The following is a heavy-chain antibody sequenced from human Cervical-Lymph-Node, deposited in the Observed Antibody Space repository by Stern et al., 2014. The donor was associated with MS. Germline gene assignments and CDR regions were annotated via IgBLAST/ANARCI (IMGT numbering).Heavy chain of an antibody. V-gene: IGHV2-5*02. Sequence: TLKEAGPTLVQPTQTLTLTCTFSGFSLNTRGEGVGWIRPPPGKALEWPAVIYWDADERYSPSLNSRLTITKDTSKNQVVLTMVNMDPVDTGTYYCAHTTVTFDEAYGLDVWGQGTTVTVAS. CDR2: IYWDADE. CDR3: AHTTVTFDEAYGLDV. D-gene: IGHD4-17*01. CDR1: GFSLNTRGEG. J-gene: IGHJ6*02.